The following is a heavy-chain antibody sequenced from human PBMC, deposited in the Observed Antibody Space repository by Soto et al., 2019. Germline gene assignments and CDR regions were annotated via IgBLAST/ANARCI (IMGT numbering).Heavy chain of an antibody. CDR1: GGSISSSSYY. Sequence: QLQLQESGPGLVKPSETLSLTCTVSGGSISSSSYYWGWIRQPPGKGLEWIGSIYYSGSTYYNPSLKSRGTLSVDTSKNQFSLKRSSVSAADTAVYYCARRAHSSGPLGWFDPWGQGTLVTVSS. CDR3: ARRAHSSGPLGWFDP. D-gene: IGHD3-22*01. J-gene: IGHJ5*02. V-gene: IGHV4-39*01. CDR2: IYYSGST.